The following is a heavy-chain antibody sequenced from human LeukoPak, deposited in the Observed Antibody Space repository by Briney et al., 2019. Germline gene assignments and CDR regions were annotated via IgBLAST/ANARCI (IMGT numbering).Heavy chain of an antibody. J-gene: IGHJ6*02. D-gene: IGHD2-2*01. V-gene: IGHV1-18*01. CDR3: ARGPYYCSSTSCYHGMDV. Sequence: ASVKVSCKASGYIFTSYGISWVRQAPGQGLEWMGWISGYNGNTNYAQKLQGRVTITTDTSTSTAYMELRSLRSDDTAVYYCARGPYYCSSTSCYHGMDVWGQGTTVTVSS. CDR1: GYIFTSYG. CDR2: ISGYNGNT.